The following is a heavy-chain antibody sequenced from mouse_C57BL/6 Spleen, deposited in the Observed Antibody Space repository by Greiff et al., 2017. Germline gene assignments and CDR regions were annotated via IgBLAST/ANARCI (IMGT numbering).Heavy chain of an antibody. D-gene: IGHD1-1*01. J-gene: IGHJ2*01. CDR3: ARDPSPVITSYYFDY. CDR2: ISDGGSYT. CDR1: GFTFSSYA. V-gene: IGHV5-4*01. Sequence: EVKLVESGGGLVKPGGSLKLSCAASGFTFSSYAMSWVRQTPEKRLEWVATISDGGSYTYYPDNVKGRFTITRDNAKNNLYLQMSHLKSEDTAMYYCARDPSPVITSYYFDYWGQGTTLTVSS.